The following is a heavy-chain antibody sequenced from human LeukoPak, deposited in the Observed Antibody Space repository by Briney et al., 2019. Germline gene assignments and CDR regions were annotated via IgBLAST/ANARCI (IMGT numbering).Heavy chain of an antibody. D-gene: IGHD1-20*01. V-gene: IGHV3-64*01. CDR1: GFTFSTRV. CDR3: AAQTTLTGAYDP. Sequence: PGGSLRLSCAASGFTFSTRVMLWVRQAPGMGLEYVSSIDPNGKTSYYASSVKGRFTISRDNSNNMLYLQMGSLTTEDMAVYYCAAQTTLTGAYDPWGQGTLVTVSS. J-gene: IGHJ5*02. CDR2: IDPNGKTS.